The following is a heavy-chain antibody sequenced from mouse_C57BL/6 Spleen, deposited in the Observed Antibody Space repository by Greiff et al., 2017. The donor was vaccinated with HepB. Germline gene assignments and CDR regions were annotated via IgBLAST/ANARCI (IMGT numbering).Heavy chain of an antibody. CDR1: GYAFSSSW. J-gene: IGHJ3*01. D-gene: IGHD1-1*01. V-gene: IGHV1-82*01. Sequence: QVQLQQSGPELVKPGASVKISCKASGYAFSSSWMNWVKQRPGKGLEWIGRIYPGDGDTNYNGKFKGKATLTADKSSSTAYMQLSSLTSEDSAVYFCARSDYYGSSYGYWGQGTLVTVSA. CDR3: ARSDYYGSSYGY. CDR2: IYPGDGDT.